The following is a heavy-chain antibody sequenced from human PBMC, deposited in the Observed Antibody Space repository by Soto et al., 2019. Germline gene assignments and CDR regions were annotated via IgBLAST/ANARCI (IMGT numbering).Heavy chain of an antibody. J-gene: IGHJ4*02. CDR2: ISGSGGST. CDR1: GFTFSSYA. Sequence: GGSLRLSCAASGFTFSSYAMSWVRQAPGKGLEWVSAISGSGGSTYYADSVKGRFTISRDNAKNSLYLQMNSLRDEDTAVYYCARVDYYYDSSGYSLDYWGQGTLVTVSS. D-gene: IGHD3-22*01. CDR3: ARVDYYYDSSGYSLDY. V-gene: IGHV3-23*01.